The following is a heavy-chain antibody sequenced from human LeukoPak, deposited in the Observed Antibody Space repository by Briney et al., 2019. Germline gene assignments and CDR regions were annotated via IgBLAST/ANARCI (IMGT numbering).Heavy chain of an antibody. J-gene: IGHJ4*02. CDR2: ISWNSGSI. D-gene: IGHD3-22*01. Sequence: GRSLRLSCAASGFTFDDYAMHWVRQAPGKGLEWVSGISWNSGSIGYAYSVKGRFTISRDNAKNSLYLQMNSLRAEDTALYYCAKERYDSSGSFDYWGQGTLVTVFS. CDR1: GFTFDDYA. V-gene: IGHV3-9*01. CDR3: AKERYDSSGSFDY.